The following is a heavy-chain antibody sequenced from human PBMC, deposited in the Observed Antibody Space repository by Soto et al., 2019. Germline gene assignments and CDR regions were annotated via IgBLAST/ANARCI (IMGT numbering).Heavy chain of an antibody. Sequence: QVQLVESGGVLVKPGGSLRLSCAASGFTFSDYYMSWIRQAPGKGLEWVSYISSSRSYTKYADSVKGRFTISRDNAKNSLYLQLNSLRAEDTAVYYCARVRAAAASFDYWGQGTLVTVSS. CDR3: ARVRAAAASFDY. J-gene: IGHJ4*02. CDR2: ISSSRSYT. CDR1: GFTFSDYY. V-gene: IGHV3-11*05. D-gene: IGHD6-13*01.